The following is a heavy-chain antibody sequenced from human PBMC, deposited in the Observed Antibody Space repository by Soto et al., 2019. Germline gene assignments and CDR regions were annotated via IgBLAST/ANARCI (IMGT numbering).Heavy chain of an antibody. J-gene: IGHJ3*02. Sequence: SETLSLTCTVSGGSISSSSYYWGWIRQPPGKGLEWIGSIYYSGSTYYNPSLKSRVTISVDTSKNQFSLKLSSVTAADTAVYYCGETLGAAFDIWGQGTKVNVPS. CDR3: GETLGAAFDI. CDR1: GGSISSSSYY. V-gene: IGHV4-39*01. CDR2: IYYSGST. D-gene: IGHD3-16*01.